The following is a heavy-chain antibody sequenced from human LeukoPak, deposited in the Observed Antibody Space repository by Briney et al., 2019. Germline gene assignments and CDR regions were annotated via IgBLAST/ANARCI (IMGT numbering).Heavy chain of an antibody. CDR1: GFTFYDYA. CDR3: AKDKEYSGFGPILSGYYYGMDV. V-gene: IGHV3-43D*04. CDR2: ISWDGGST. J-gene: IGHJ6*04. Sequence: GGSLRLSCAASGFTFYDYAMHWVRQGPGKGLGWVSLISWDGGSTYYADSVKGRFTISRDNSRHTLYLQMNSLGAEDTALYYCAKDKEYSGFGPILSGYYYGMDVWGKGTTVTVSS. D-gene: IGHD5-12*01.